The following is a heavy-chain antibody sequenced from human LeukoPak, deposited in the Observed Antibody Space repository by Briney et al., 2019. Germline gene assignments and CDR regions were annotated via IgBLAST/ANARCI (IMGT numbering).Heavy chain of an antibody. CDR1: GGSVSSYY. D-gene: IGHD6-13*01. CDR3: ARGVPSSWHINYFDY. Sequence: SETLSFTCTVYGGSVSSYYWSWIRQPAGKGLEWIGRIYTSGSTNYNPSLKSRVAMSVDTSKNQFSLKLSSVTAADTAVYYCARGVPSSWHINYFDYWSQGTLVTVSS. V-gene: IGHV4-4*07. CDR2: IYTSGST. J-gene: IGHJ4*02.